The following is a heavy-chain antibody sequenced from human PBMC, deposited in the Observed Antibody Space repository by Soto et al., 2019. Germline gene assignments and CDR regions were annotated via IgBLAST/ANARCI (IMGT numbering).Heavy chain of an antibody. Sequence: QVQLVESGGGLVKPGGSLRLSCAASGFTFSDYYMSWIRQAPGKGLEWVSYISSSSSYTNYADSVKGRFTISRDNDKNSLYLQMNSLRAEDTAVYYCARGYYDILTGYSPNYYYYGMDVWGQGTTVTVSS. D-gene: IGHD3-9*01. J-gene: IGHJ6*02. CDR1: GFTFSDYY. CDR2: ISSSSSYT. CDR3: ARGYYDILTGYSPNYYYYGMDV. V-gene: IGHV3-11*06.